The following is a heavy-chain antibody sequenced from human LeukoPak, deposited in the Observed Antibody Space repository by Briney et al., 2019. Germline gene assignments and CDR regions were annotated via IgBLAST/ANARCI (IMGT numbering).Heavy chain of an antibody. CDR3: ARRKPGRPTDY. CDR2: IYHSGST. CDR1: GGSISSGGYS. D-gene: IGHD1-14*01. Sequence: PSETLSLTCAVSGGSISSGGYSWSWIRQPPGKGLEWIGYIYHSGSTYYNPSLKSRVTISVDRSKNQFSLKLSSVPAADTAVYYCARRKPGRPTDYWGQGTLVTVSS. V-gene: IGHV4-30-2*01. J-gene: IGHJ4*02.